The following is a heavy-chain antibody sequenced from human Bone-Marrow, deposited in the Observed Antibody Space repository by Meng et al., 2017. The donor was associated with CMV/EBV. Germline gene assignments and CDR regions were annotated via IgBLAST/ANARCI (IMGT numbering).Heavy chain of an antibody. J-gene: IGHJ4*02. CDR3: ARAIYGSGSYYNERGSNDY. CDR1: GFTFSSYG. D-gene: IGHD3-10*01. CDR2: IWFDESNE. Sequence: GESLKISCAASGFTFSSYGMHWVRQAPGKGLEWVALIWFDESNEDYADSVKGRFSISRDNSKNTVYLLMNSLRAEDTAVYYCARAIYGSGSYYNERGSNDYWGQGTLVTVSS. V-gene: IGHV3-33*01.